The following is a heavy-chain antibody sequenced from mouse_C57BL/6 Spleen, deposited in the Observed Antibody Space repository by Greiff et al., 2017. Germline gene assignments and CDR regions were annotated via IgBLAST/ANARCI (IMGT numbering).Heavy chain of an antibody. CDR3: AREKGYNYHYYAMDY. V-gene: IGHV1-61*01. Sequence: QVQLQQPGAELVRPGSSVKLSCKASGYTFTSYWMDWVKQRPGQGLEWIGNIYPSDSETHYNQKFKDKATLTVDKSSSTAYMQLSSLTSEDSAVYYCAREKGYNYHYYAMDYWGQGTSVTVSS. J-gene: IGHJ4*01. CDR1: GYTFTSYW. D-gene: IGHD2-4*01. CDR2: IYPSDSET.